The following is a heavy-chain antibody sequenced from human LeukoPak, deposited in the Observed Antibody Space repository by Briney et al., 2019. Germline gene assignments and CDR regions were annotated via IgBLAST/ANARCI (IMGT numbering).Heavy chain of an antibody. CDR2: IYYSGST. V-gene: IGHV4-39*01. CDR3: ASLGWLSRFDY. J-gene: IGHJ4*02. Sequence: SETLSLTCTVSGGSISSSSYYWGWIRQPPGKGLEWIGSIYYSGSTYYNPSFKSRVTISVDTSKNQFSLKLSSVTAADTAVYYCASLGWLSRFDYWGQGTLVTVSS. CDR1: GGSISSSSYY. D-gene: IGHD3-3*01.